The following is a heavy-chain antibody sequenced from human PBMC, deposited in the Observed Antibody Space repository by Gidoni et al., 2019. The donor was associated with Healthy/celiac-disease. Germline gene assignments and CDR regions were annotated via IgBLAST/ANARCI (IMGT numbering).Heavy chain of an antibody. Sequence: QVQLVESGGGVVQPGRSLRLSCAASGFTFSSYGMHWVRQAPGKGLEWVAVIWYDGSNKYYADSVKGRFTISRDNSKNTLYLQMNSLRAEDTAVYYCARDQGGGPYSTPIYWGQGTLVTVSS. J-gene: IGHJ4*02. D-gene: IGHD4-4*01. CDR1: GFTFSSYG. CDR3: ARDQGGGPYSTPIY. CDR2: IWYDGSNK. V-gene: IGHV3-33*01.